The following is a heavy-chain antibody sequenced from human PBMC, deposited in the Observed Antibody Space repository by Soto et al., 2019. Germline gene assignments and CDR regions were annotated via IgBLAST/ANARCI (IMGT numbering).Heavy chain of an antibody. CDR1: GGSISSYY. V-gene: IGHV4-59*01. D-gene: IGHD6-19*01. CDR2: IYYSGST. J-gene: IGHJ3*01. Sequence: QVQLQESGPGLVKPSETLSLTCTVSGGSISSYYWSWIRQPPGKGLEWIGYIYYSGSTNYNPSLKSRVTISVDTSKNQFSLKLSSVTAADTAVYYCARVVGQWLTAFDLWGQGTMVTVSS. CDR3: ARVVGQWLTAFDL.